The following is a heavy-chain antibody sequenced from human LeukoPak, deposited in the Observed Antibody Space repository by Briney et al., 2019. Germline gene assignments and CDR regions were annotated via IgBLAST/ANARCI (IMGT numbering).Heavy chain of an antibody. Sequence: PGGSLRLSCAASGFILSNHWMTWVRQAPGKGPEWVANINKDGSEKYYVDSVKGRFTISRDTAKNSLYLQMNNLRAEDTALYYCARNNDMDVWGQGILVTVSS. CDR3: ARNNDMDV. J-gene: IGHJ4*02. D-gene: IGHD1/OR15-1a*01. CDR1: GFILSNHW. CDR2: INKDGSEK. V-gene: IGHV3-7*03.